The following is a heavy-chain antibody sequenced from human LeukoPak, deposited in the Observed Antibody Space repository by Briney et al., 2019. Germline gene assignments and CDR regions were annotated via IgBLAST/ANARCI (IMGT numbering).Heavy chain of an antibody. D-gene: IGHD3-22*01. CDR1: GFIFSSYE. CDR3: ARVGYYDSSGF. Sequence: GGSLRLSCAASGFIFSSYEMNWVRQAPGKGLEWVSYISSSGSTIYYADSVKGRFTISRDNAENSLYLQMNSLRAEDTAVYYCARVGYYDSSGFWGQGTLVTVSS. V-gene: IGHV3-48*03. CDR2: ISSSGSTI. J-gene: IGHJ4*02.